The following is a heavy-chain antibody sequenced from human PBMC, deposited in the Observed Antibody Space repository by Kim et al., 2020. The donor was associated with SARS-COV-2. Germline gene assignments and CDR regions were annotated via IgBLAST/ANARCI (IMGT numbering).Heavy chain of an antibody. Sequence: GGSLRLSCAASGFTVSSNYMSWVRQAPGKGLEWVSVIYSGGSTYYADSVKGRFTISRDNSKNTLYLQMNSLRAEDTAVYYCASRSSPDSSGWYSKLVGNSDAFDIWGQGTMVTVSS. CDR2: IYSGGST. CDR3: ASRSSPDSSGWYSKLVGNSDAFDI. CDR1: GFTVSSNY. D-gene: IGHD6-19*01. J-gene: IGHJ3*02. V-gene: IGHV3-53*01.